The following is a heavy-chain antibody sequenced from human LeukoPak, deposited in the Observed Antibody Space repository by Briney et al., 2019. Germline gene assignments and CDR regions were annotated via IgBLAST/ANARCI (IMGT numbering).Heavy chain of an antibody. CDR3: ARDWGSGYFDY. Sequence: GGSLRLSCAASGFTFSGYNMNWVRQAPGKGLEWVSSISSRSTYIYYADSVQGRFTISRDNAKNSLYLQLNSLRAEDTAVYYCARDWGSGYFDYWGQGTLVTVSS. CDR1: GFTFSGYN. D-gene: IGHD7-27*01. J-gene: IGHJ4*02. V-gene: IGHV3-21*04. CDR2: ISSRSTYI.